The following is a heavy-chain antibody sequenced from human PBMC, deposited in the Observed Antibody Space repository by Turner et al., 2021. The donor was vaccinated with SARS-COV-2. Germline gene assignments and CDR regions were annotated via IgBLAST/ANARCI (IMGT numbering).Heavy chain of an antibody. V-gene: IGHV4-39*01. D-gene: IGHD5-18*01. J-gene: IGHJ3*02. Sequence: QLQLQESGPGLVTPSETLSLTCTVSGGSISSSSYYWGWIRQPQGKGLEWIGSIYYSGSTYYNPSLKSRVTTSVDTSKNQFSLKMSSVTAADTAVYYCASTVWLRGAFDIWGQGTMVTVSS. CDR1: GGSISSSSYY. CDR3: ASTVWLRGAFDI. CDR2: IYYSGST.